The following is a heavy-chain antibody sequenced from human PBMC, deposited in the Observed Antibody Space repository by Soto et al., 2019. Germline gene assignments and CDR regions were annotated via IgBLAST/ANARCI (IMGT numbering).Heavy chain of an antibody. CDR1: GFTFSSYG. J-gene: IGHJ5*02. D-gene: IGHD2-15*01. CDR3: AKDSTGSGLQDHNWFDP. CDR2: ISYDGSNK. V-gene: IGHV3-30*18. Sequence: QVQLVESGGGVVQPGRSLRLSCAASGFTFSSYGMHWVRQAPGKGLEWVAVISYDGSNKYYADSVKGRFTISRDNSKNTLYLQMNSLRAEDTAVYYCAKDSTGSGLQDHNWFDPCGQGTLVTVSS.